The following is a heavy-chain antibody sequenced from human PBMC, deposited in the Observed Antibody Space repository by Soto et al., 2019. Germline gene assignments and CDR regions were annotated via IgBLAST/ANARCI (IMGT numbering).Heavy chain of an antibody. Sequence: QAQLEQSGPGVKRPGASLKVSCKASAYTFTSYHISWVRQAPGQGLEWIGWINPFDDDTNYSQKFQDRVTMTAHRSTDTAYLDLRSLGSDDTAIYYCARNLYGRAFDIWGQGTMVTVSS. V-gene: IGHV1-18*04. CDR3: ARNLYGRAFDI. J-gene: IGHJ3*02. CDR2: INPFDDDT. CDR1: AYTFTSYH. D-gene: IGHD2-8*01.